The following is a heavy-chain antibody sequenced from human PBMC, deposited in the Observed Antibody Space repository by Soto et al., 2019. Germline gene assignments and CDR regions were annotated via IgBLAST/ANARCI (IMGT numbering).Heavy chain of an antibody. D-gene: IGHD2-21*01. V-gene: IGHV2-70*11. J-gene: IGHJ1*01. CDR3: ARVWWFGHKEYFQN. CDR2: IDWNDDK. Sequence: KSGPTLVNPTQTLTLTCTISGSSLSTDGMCVSWIRQPPGKALEWLARIDWNDDKYYSTSLKTRLTISKDTSKNQAVLTMTKLDPADTATYYCARVWWFGHKEYFQNWGQGTLVPVSS. CDR1: GSSLSTDGMC.